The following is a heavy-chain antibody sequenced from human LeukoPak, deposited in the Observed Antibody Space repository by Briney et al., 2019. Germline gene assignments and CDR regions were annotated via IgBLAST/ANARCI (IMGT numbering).Heavy chain of an antibody. D-gene: IGHD5-12*01. Sequence: SETLSLTCTVSGGSISSYYWSWIRQPPGKGLEWIGYIYYSGSTNYNPSLKSRVTISVDTSKNQFSLKLSSVTAADTAVYYCARRSGYDSNWFDPRGQGTLVTVSS. V-gene: IGHV4-59*08. CDR1: GGSISSYY. CDR2: IYYSGST. J-gene: IGHJ5*02. CDR3: ARRSGYDSNWFDP.